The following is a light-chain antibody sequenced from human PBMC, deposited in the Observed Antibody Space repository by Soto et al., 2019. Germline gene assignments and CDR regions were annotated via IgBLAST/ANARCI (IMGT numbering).Light chain of an antibody. V-gene: IGKV3-20*01. CDR3: QQYGRSPT. CDR1: HNISTY. J-gene: IGKJ1*01. CDR2: GAS. Sequence: PGERATLSCRASHNISTYLAWYQQKPGRAPRLLIYGASSRATGIPDRFSGSGSGADFTLTISRLQPEDFVVYYCQQYGRSPTFGQGTKVDIK.